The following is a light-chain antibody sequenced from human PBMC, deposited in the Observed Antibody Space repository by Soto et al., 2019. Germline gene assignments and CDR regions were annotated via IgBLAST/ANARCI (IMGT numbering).Light chain of an antibody. CDR1: QSINSE. CDR2: GAS. V-gene: IGKV3-15*01. CDR3: QQGHNWPLT. Sequence: EIVMTQSPATLSLSPGERTALSCRASQSINSELAWYQQKPGQPPRLLIYGASTRANGVPARFTGSESGSEFTLTTSGLQSEDVAVYYCQQGHNWPLTFGQGTRLEI. J-gene: IGKJ2*01.